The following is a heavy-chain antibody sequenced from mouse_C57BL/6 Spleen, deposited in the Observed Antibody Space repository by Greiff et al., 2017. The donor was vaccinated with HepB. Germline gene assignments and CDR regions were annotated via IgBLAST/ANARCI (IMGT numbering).Heavy chain of an antibody. D-gene: IGHD1-1*01. J-gene: IGHJ4*01. CDR1: GFTFSDYY. V-gene: IGHV5-16*01. Sequence: EVHLVESEGGLVQPGSSMKLSCTASGFTFSDYYMAWVRQVPEKGLEWVANINYDGSSTYYLDSLKSRFIISRDNAKNILYLQMSSLKAEDTATYYCARGGIYYYGPYAMDYWGQGTSVTVSS. CDR2: INYDGSST. CDR3: ARGGIYYYGPYAMDY.